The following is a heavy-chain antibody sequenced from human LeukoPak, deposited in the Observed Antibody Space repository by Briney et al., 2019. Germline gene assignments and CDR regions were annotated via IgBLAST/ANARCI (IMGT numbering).Heavy chain of an antibody. V-gene: IGHV3-7*03. D-gene: IGHD4-17*01. CDR2: IKQDGSEK. Sequence: GGSLRLSCAASGFTFSSYWMSWVRQAPGKGLEWVANIKQDGSEKYYVDSVKGRFTISRDISKNTLYLQMNSLRAEDTAVYYCAKAPGTTVTRGFDYWGQGTLVTVSS. CDR1: GFTFSSYW. CDR3: AKAPGTTVTRGFDY. J-gene: IGHJ4*02.